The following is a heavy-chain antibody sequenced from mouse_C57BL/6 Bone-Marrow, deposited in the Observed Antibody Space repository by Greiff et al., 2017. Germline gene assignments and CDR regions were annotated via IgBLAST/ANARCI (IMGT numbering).Heavy chain of an antibody. J-gene: IGHJ2*01. V-gene: IGHV1-64*01. CDR2: IHPNSGST. CDR1: GYTFTSYW. Sequence: VQLQQPGAELVKPGASVKLSCKASGYTFTSYWMHWVKQRPGQGLEWIGMIHPNSGSTNYNEKFKSKATLTVDKSSSTAYMQLSSLTSEDSAVYYCAREGKLVRVDYWGRGTTHTVSS. CDR3: AREGKLVRVDY. D-gene: IGHD1-1*01.